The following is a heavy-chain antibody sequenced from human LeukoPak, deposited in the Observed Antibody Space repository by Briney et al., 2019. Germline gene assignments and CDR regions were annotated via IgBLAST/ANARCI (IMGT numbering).Heavy chain of an antibody. CDR3: ARVGTSSNYYYYMDV. D-gene: IGHD1-1*01. Sequence: PGGSLRLSCAASGFTFSSYAMSWVRQAPGKGLEWVSAISGSGGSTYYADSVKGRFTISRDNAKNSLYLQMNSPRAEDTAVYYCARVGTSSNYYYYMDVWGKGTTVTVSS. J-gene: IGHJ6*03. CDR1: GFTFSSYA. V-gene: IGHV3-23*01. CDR2: ISGSGGST.